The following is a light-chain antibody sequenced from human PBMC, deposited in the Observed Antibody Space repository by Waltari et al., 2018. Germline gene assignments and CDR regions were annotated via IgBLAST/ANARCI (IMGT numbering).Light chain of an antibody. V-gene: IGLV1-40*01. Sequence: QSVLTQPPSVSAAPGRRVTISCTGDISNIGAGYDVHWYQQLRETSPKLLIYGNNNRPLWVPDRFSASRSGPSASLAITGLQAEDEADYYCQSFDGRRTLFGGGTKLTVL. CDR1: ISNIGAGYD. J-gene: IGLJ2*01. CDR2: GNN. CDR3: QSFDGRRTL.